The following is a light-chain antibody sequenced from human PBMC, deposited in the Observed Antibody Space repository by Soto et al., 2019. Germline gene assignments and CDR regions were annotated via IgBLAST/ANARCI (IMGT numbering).Light chain of an antibody. V-gene: IGKV3-15*01. J-gene: IGKJ3*01. CDR1: RSLSGD. Sequence: DIVMTQSPATLSVSPGESATLSCRASRSLSGDLAWSQHKPGQPPRLLIYGASTRATDVPARFSGGGSGTDFTLTITNLQSEDLAIYYCQQYHTWPPITFGPGTKVHIK. CDR2: GAS. CDR3: QQYHTWPPIT.